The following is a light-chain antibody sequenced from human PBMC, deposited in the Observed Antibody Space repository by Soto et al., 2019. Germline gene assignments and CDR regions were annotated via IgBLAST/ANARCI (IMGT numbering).Light chain of an antibody. CDR1: QSVRSS. Sequence: EVMMPQSPATLSVSPGDRATLSGRASQSVRSSLAWYQQKPGQAPRLLIYAASTRATGIPARFSGSGSGTEFTLAINSLEPEDFAVYYRQQRSNWITVGQGTRLEIK. V-gene: IGKV3-15*01. J-gene: IGKJ5*01. CDR2: AAS. CDR3: QQRSNWIT.